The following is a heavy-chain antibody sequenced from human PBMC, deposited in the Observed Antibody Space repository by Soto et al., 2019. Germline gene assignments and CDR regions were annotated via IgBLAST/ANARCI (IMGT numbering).Heavy chain of an antibody. CDR1: GFTFSGSA. CDR3: TRHAAPGIAAD. V-gene: IGHV3-73*01. J-gene: IGHJ4*02. Sequence: EVQLVESGGGLVQPGGSLKLSCAASGFTFSGSAMHWVRQASGKGLEWVGRIRSKANSYATAYAASVKGRFTISRDDYKNTAYLQMNSLKTEDTAVYYCTRHAAPGIAADWGQGTLVTVSS. D-gene: IGHD6-13*01. CDR2: IRSKANSYAT.